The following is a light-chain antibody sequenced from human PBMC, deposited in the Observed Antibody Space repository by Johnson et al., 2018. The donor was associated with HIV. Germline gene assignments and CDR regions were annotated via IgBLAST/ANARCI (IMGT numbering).Light chain of an antibody. CDR1: SSNIGSNY. J-gene: IGLJ1*01. V-gene: IGLV1-51*02. CDR2: ENN. CDR3: GTWDSSLSTSV. Sequence: QSVLTQPPSVSAAPGQKVTVSCSGSSSNIGSNYVSWYQQLPGTAPKLLIYENNKRPSGIPDRFSGSKSGTSATLGITGLQTGDEADYYCGTWDSSLSTSVFGTGTKVTGL.